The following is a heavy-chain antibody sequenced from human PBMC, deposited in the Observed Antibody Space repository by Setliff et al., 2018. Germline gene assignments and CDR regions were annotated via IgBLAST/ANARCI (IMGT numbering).Heavy chain of an antibody. J-gene: IGHJ6*03. CDR1: GGSISSYY. CDR3: ARVQWLDPPGYYYMDV. Sequence: SETLSLTCTVSGGSISSYYWSWIRQPAGNGLEWNGHIYIGGSDNYNPSLKSRGTMPIDTSKNQFSLKLNSLTAATMAVYYGARVQWLDPPGYYYMDVWAQGTTVTVSS. D-gene: IGHD6-19*01. V-gene: IGHV4-4*07. CDR2: IYIGGSD.